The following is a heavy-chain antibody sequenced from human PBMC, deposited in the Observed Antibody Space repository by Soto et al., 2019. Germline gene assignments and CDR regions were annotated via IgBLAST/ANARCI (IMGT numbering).Heavy chain of an antibody. Sequence: QVQLVQSGAEVKKPGASVKVSCKASGYTFTSYDINWVRQATGQGLEWMGWMNPNSGNTDYAQKFQGRVTMTRNTSISTAYMELSSLRSEDTAVYDFARERSAAGAGWFDPWGQGTLVTVSS. D-gene: IGHD6-13*01. CDR3: ARERSAAGAGWFDP. CDR1: GYTFTSYD. V-gene: IGHV1-8*01. CDR2: MNPNSGNT. J-gene: IGHJ5*02.